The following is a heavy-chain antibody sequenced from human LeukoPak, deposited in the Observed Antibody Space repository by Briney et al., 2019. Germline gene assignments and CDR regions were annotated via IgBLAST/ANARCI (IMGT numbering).Heavy chain of an antibody. CDR3: ARRSQVVPAAGRPFDI. J-gene: IGHJ3*02. V-gene: IGHV4-39*01. CDR1: GGSISSSSYY. D-gene: IGHD2-2*01. Sequence: PSETLSLTCTVSGGSISSSSYYWGWIRQPPGKGLEWMGNIYYSGSTYYNPSLKSRVTISVDTSKNQFSLKLSSVTAADTAVYYCARRSQVVPAAGRPFDIWGQGTMVTVSS. CDR2: IYYSGST.